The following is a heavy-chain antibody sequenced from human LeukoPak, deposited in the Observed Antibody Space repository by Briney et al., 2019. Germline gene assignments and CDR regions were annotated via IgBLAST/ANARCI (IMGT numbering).Heavy chain of an antibody. CDR3: ANPDIVVVPAAS. CDR1: GFTFSSYA. Sequence: GGSPRLSCAASGFTFSSYAMSWVRQAPGKGLEWVSAISGSGGSTYYADSVKGRFTISRDNSKNTLYLQMNSLRAEDTAVYYCANPDIVVVPAASWGQGTLVTVSS. CDR2: ISGSGGST. J-gene: IGHJ4*02. V-gene: IGHV3-23*01. D-gene: IGHD2-2*01.